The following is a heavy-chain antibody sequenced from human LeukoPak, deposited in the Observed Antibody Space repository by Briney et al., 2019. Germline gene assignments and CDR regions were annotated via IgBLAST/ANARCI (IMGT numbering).Heavy chain of an antibody. J-gene: IGHJ4*02. CDR1: GFTFDDYA. V-gene: IGHV3-43D*03. CDR3: AKGTSSWHEFDY. CDR2: ITWDGDNT. Sequence: GGSLRLSCAASGFTFDDYAMHWVRQAPGKSLEWVSLITWDGDNTYYANSVKGRFTISRDNSKNSLYLQMNSLRAKDTALYYCAKGTSSWHEFDYWGQGTLVTVSS. D-gene: IGHD6-13*01.